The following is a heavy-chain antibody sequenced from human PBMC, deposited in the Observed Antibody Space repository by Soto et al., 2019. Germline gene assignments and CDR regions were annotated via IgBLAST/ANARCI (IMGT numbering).Heavy chain of an antibody. D-gene: IGHD6-25*01. J-gene: IGHJ4*02. CDR2: INSDGSST. CDR1: GFTLSTYW. V-gene: IGHV3-74*01. Sequence: EVQLVESGGGLVQPGGSLRLSCAASGFTLSTYWMHWVRQDPGKGLVWVSRINSDGSSTNYADSVKGRFTISRDNAKNTLYLQMNSLRAEDTAVYYCVRGSGFQAGVCAYWGQETLVTVSS. CDR3: VRGSGFQAGVCAY.